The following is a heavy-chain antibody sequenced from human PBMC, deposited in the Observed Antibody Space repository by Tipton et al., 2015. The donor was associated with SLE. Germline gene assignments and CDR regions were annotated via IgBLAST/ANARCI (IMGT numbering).Heavy chain of an antibody. CDR2: ISYDGSNK. CDR1: GFTFSSYH. V-gene: IGHV3-30*04. Sequence: SLRLSCAASGFTFSSYHMHWVRQAPGRGLEWVAVISYDGSNKYYADSVKGRFTISRDNSKNTLYLQMNSLRAEDTAVYYCARDWATLGRLFQYYFDYWGQGTLVTVSS. CDR3: ARDWATLGRLFQYYFDY. J-gene: IGHJ4*02. D-gene: IGHD3-22*01.